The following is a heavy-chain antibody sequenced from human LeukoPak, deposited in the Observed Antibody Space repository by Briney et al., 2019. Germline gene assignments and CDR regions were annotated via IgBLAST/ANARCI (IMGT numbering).Heavy chain of an antibody. CDR3: ANNLVWGYSYGIAFDY. CDR1: GFTFCSYA. V-gene: IGHV3-23*01. Sequence: GGSLRLSCAASGFTFCSYAMSWVRQAPGKGMEWVSAISGSGGRTYYADSVKGRFTISRDNSKNTLYLQMNSLRAEDTAVYYCANNLVWGYSYGIAFDYWGQGTLVTVSS. D-gene: IGHD5-18*01. J-gene: IGHJ4*02. CDR2: ISGSGGRT.